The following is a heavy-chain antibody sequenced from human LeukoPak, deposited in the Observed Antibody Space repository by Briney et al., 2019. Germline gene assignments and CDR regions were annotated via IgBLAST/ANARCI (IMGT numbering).Heavy chain of an antibody. CDR3: ARDLNGMDV. J-gene: IGHJ6*02. V-gene: IGHV3-23*01. Sequence: PGGSLRLSCAASGFTFNTYAMSWVRQAPGKGLEWVSAISGSGGSTYYADSVKGRFTISRDNSKNTLYLQMNSLRAEDTAVYYCARDLNGMDVWGQGTTVTVSS. CDR2: ISGSGGST. CDR1: GFTFNTYA.